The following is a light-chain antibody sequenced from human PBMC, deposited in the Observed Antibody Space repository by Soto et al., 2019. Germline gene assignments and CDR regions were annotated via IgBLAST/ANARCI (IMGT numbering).Light chain of an antibody. Sequence: EIVMTQSPATLSASPGERATLSCRASQSVSSNLAWYQQKPGQAPRLLIYGASTRATGIPARFSGSGSGTEFALTISSLQFEDFAIYYCQQHNNWPPRTFGQGTKVEIK. V-gene: IGKV3-15*01. CDR3: QQHNNWPPRT. J-gene: IGKJ1*01. CDR2: GAS. CDR1: QSVSSN.